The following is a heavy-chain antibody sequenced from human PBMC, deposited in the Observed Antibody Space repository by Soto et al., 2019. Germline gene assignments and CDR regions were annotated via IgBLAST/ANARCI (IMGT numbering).Heavy chain of an antibody. J-gene: IGHJ6*02. V-gene: IGHV4-59*01. CDR2: IYYSGST. CDR1: GGSISSYY. D-gene: IGHD3-16*01. Sequence: SETLSLTCTVSGGSISSYYWSWIRQPPGKGLEWIGYIYYSGSTNYNPSLKSRVTISVDTSKNQFSMKLSSVTAADTAVYYCARLGDRRGYYYYGMDVWGQGTTVTAP. CDR3: ARLGDRRGYYYYGMDV.